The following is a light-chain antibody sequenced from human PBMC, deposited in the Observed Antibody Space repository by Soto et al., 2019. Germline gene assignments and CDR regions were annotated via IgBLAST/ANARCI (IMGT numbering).Light chain of an antibody. J-gene: IGKJ2*01. CDR3: HQYGDSPYS. CDR2: GSL. V-gene: IGKV3-20*01. Sequence: VVLTQSPGTLSLSPGERATLSCRATQRISANYIAWYQLKPGQAPRLLIHGSLTRAAGIPDRFSGSGSGAVFTLTIARVEPEDFAVYFCHQYGDSPYSFGQGTKLDIK. CDR1: QRISANY.